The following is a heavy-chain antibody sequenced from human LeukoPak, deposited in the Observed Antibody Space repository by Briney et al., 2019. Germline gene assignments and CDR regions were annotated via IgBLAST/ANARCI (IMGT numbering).Heavy chain of an antibody. CDR1: GYTFTSYG. V-gene: IGHV1-18*01. J-gene: IGHJ4*02. Sequence: ASVEVSCKASGYTFTSYGISWVRRAPGQGLEWMGWISAYNGNTNYAQKLQGRVTMTTDTSTSTAYMELRSLRSDDTAVYYCARDSVVVPAAPFDYWGQGTLVTVSS. CDR3: ARDSVVVPAAPFDY. D-gene: IGHD2-2*01. CDR2: ISAYNGNT.